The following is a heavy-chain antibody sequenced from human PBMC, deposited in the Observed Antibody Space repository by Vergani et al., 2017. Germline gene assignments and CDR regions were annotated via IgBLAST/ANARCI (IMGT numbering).Heavy chain of an antibody. V-gene: IGHV3-11*01. D-gene: IGHD1-1*01. CDR1: GFTVNDYY. Sequence: VQLVESGGTLVHPGGSLRLSCTASGFTVNDYYMSWIRQAPGKGLEWVSYISSSGSTIYSAHSVKGRFTISRDNAKNSLYLQINRLRVEDTAMYYCARELSPVPLYYFDYWGQGSLVTVSS. J-gene: IGHJ4*02. CDR3: ARELSPVPLYYFDY. CDR2: ISSSGSTI.